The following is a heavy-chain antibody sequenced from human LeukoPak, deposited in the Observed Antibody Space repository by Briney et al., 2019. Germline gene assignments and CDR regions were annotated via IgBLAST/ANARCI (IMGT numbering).Heavy chain of an antibody. J-gene: IGHJ4*02. V-gene: IGHV3-33*01. CDR3: ARDAEGFDY. CDR2: IWYDGSNK. CDR1: XXXFSSYG. Sequence: GGSLRXXXXXXXXXFSSYGMHWVRQAPGKGLEWVAVIWYDGSNKYYADSVKGRFTISRDNSKNTLYLQMNSLRAEDTAVYYCARDAEGFDYWGQGTLVTVSS.